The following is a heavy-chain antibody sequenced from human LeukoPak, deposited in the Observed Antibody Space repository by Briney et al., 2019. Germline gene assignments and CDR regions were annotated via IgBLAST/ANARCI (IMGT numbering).Heavy chain of an antibody. CDR2: ISSSSSYI. CDR3: AKLGGPFWSAFRPFDS. V-gene: IGHV3-21*04. Sequence: PGGSLRLSCAAYGFTFSSYSMNGVRQAPGKGLEWVASISSSSSYIYYADSVKGRFTISRDNAKNSLYLQMNSLRAEDTAVYFCAKLGGPFWSAFRPFDSWGQGTLVTVSS. J-gene: IGHJ4*02. CDR1: GFTFSSYS. D-gene: IGHD3-3*01.